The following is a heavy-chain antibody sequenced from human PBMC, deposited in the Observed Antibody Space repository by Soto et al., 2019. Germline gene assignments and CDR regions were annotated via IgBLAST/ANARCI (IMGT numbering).Heavy chain of an antibody. CDR3: ATWAIAVGGEGF. CDR1: GFSVSDYS. D-gene: IGHD2-21*01. J-gene: IGHJ4*02. CDR2: ISSTGDLI. Sequence: GGSLRLSCTASGFSVSDYSVNWARQAPGKGLEWISYISSTGDLILYADSVNGRFTIARDIARNSLYLQMDSLRDEDSAVYYCATWAIAVGGEGFWGQGTLVTVSS. V-gene: IGHV3-48*02.